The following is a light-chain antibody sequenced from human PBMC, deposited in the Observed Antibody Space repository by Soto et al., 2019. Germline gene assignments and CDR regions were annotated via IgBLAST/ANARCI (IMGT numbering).Light chain of an antibody. J-gene: IGKJ1*01. CDR3: HQRYSTPWT. CDR2: AAS. Sequence: DIEMTETTSSLSASVRDRVTITCLASQSIISYFYWCQQQPGKAPKLLIYAASSLQSGVLSRFSGSGSATAFTLLIISLQPQDFATYYCHQRYSTPWTFGQGTKVDIK. CDR1: QSIISY. V-gene: IGKV1-39*01.